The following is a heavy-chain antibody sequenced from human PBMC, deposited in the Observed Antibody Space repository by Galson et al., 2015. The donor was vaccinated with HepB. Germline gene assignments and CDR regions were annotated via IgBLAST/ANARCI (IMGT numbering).Heavy chain of an antibody. J-gene: IGHJ4*02. CDR1: GFTFSSYA. D-gene: IGHD4-17*01. V-gene: IGHV3-23*01. Sequence: SLRLSCAASGFTFSSYAMSWVRQAPGKGLEWVSAISGSGGSTYYADSVKSRFTISRDNSKNTLYLQMNSLRAEDTAVYYCAPSPDYGDYLFDYWGQGTLVTVSS. CDR2: ISGSGGST. CDR3: APSPDYGDYLFDY.